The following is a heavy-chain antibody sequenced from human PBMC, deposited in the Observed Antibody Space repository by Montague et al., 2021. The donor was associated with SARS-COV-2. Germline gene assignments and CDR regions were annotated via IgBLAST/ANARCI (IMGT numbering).Heavy chain of an antibody. Sequence: SETLSLTCAVYGGSFSGYYWSWIRQPPGKGLEWIGEINHSGSTNYNPSPKSRVTISVDTSKNQFSLKLSSVTAADTAVYYCARSGWEQLVRARYYYYGMDVWGQGTTVTVSS. V-gene: IGHV4-34*01. J-gene: IGHJ6*02. D-gene: IGHD6-6*01. CDR3: ARSGWEQLVRARYYYYGMDV. CDR1: GGSFSGYY. CDR2: INHSGST.